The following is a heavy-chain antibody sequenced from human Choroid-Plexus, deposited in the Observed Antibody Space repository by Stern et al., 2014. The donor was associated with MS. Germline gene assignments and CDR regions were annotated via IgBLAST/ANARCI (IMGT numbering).Heavy chain of an antibody. CDR1: GFSFSTYA. CDR3: AKWPHHIAVAGTRYFQH. CDR2: ITGRGSPK. V-gene: IGHV3-23*04. Sequence: EVQLVQSGGGLVQPGGSLRLSCAASGFSFSTYAMSWVRQTPGKGLQWVSVITGRGSPKYDAGSVKGRFTISRDNSKNTLYLQMDSLRADDTAVYYCAKWPHHIAVAGTRYFQHWGQGTLVTVSS. J-gene: IGHJ1*01. D-gene: IGHD6-19*01.